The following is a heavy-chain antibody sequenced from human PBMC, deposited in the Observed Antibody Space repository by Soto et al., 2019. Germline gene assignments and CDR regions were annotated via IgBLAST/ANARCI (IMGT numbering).Heavy chain of an antibody. CDR1: GGSISSGGYY. CDR2: IYYSGST. J-gene: IGHJ4*02. CDR3: ARRGGFYSSSSGYYFDY. D-gene: IGHD6-6*01. V-gene: IGHV4-31*03. Sequence: PSETLSLTCTVSGGSISSGGYYWSWIRQHPGKGLEWIGYIYYSGSTFYNPSLKSRVTISVYTSKNQFSLKLSSVTAADTAVYYCARRGGFYSSSSGYYFDYWGQGTLVTVSS.